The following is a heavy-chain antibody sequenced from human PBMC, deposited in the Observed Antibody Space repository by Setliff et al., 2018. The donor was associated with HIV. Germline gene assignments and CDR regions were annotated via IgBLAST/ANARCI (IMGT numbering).Heavy chain of an antibody. J-gene: IGHJ4*02. V-gene: IGHV5-51*01. Sequence: GESLKIPCKASGYSFTNYWIGWVRQLPGKGLEWMGIIYPGDSDTRYSPSLEGQVTISADRSINTAFLQWSSLEASDTAMYYCIRRRRAPGAADLESYWGQGTLVTVSS. CDR2: IYPGDSDT. D-gene: IGHD7-27*01. CDR3: IRRRRAPGAADLESY. CDR1: GYSFTNYW.